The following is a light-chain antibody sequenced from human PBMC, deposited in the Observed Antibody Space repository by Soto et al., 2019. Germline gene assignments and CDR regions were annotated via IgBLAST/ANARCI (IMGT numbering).Light chain of an antibody. CDR2: AAS. CDR1: QSVSSN. Sequence: EIVMTQSPATLSVSPGERATLSCRASQSVSSNLAWYQQKPGQAPRLLIYAASTRASGIPARFRGSGSGTEFTLTISSLQSEDFAVYYCQQYINWPPGTFGQGTKVETK. J-gene: IGKJ1*01. CDR3: QQYINWPPGT. V-gene: IGKV3-15*01.